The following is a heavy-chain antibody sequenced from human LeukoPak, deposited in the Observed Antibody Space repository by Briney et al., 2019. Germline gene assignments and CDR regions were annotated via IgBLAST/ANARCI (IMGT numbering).Heavy chain of an antibody. D-gene: IGHD2-2*01. CDR3: ARDDCSSTSCYPPRYYYMDV. Sequence: VNVSCKASGGTFSNYAISWVRQAPGQGLECMGGIIPIFGTANYAQKFQGRVTITADESTSTAYMELSSLRSEDTAVYYCARDDCSSTSCYPPRYYYMDVWGKGTTVTVSS. J-gene: IGHJ6*03. CDR1: GGTFSNYA. CDR2: IIPIFGTA. V-gene: IGHV1-69*01.